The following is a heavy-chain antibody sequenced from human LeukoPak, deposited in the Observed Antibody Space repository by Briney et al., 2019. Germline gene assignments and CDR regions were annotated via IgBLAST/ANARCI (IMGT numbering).Heavy chain of an antibody. J-gene: IGHJ5*02. Sequence: SGTLCLTCTVSGGSISSYCWSWIRQPPGKGLEWIWYIYYSGSTNYIPSLKSRVTISVDTSKNKFSLKLSSVTAADTAVYYRARDRVQLGFDPWGQGILVTVSS. CDR3: ARDRVQLGFDP. CDR2: IYYSGST. D-gene: IGHD1-1*01. V-gene: IGHV4-59*13. CDR1: GGSISSYC.